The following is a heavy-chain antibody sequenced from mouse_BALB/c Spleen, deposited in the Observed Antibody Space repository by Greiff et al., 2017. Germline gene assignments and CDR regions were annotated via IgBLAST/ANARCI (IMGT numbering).Heavy chain of an antibody. CDR2: INSNGGST. V-gene: IGHV5-6-3*01. CDR3: ARAYYRYPYAMDY. Sequence: EVKLVESGGGLVQPGGSLKLSCAASGFTFSSYGMSWVRQTPDKRLELVATINSNGGSTYYPDSVKGRFTISRDNAKNTLYLQMSSLKSEDTAMYYCARAYYRYPYAMDYWGQGTSVTVSS. D-gene: IGHD2-14*01. CDR1: GFTFSSYG. J-gene: IGHJ4*01.